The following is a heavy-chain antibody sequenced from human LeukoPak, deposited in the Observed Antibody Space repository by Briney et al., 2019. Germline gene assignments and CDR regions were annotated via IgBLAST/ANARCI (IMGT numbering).Heavy chain of an antibody. J-gene: IGHJ4*02. CDR3: ARGPVVVVVAATVDY. CDR2: INPSGGST. V-gene: IGHV1-46*01. D-gene: IGHD2-15*01. CDR1: GYTFTSYY. Sequence: GASVKVSCKASGYTFTSYYMHWVRQAPGQGLEWMGIINPSGGSTSYAQKFQGRVTMTRDTSTSTVYMEPSSLRSEDMAVYYCARGPVVVVVAATVDYWGQGTLVTVSS.